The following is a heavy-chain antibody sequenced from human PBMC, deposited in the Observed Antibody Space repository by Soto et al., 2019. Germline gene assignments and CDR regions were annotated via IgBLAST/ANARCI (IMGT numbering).Heavy chain of an antibody. J-gene: IGHJ4*02. CDR2: IYWDDDK. CDR1: GFSLSTSGVG. Sequence: QITLKESGPTLVKPTQTLTLTCTFSGFSLSTSGVGVGWIRQPPGKALEWLALIYWDDDKRYSPSLKSRLTITQDTSKNQVGLTMTNMDPVETATYYCAHRVGIAALDYWGQGTLVTVSS. D-gene: IGHD6-13*01. V-gene: IGHV2-5*02. CDR3: AHRVGIAALDY.